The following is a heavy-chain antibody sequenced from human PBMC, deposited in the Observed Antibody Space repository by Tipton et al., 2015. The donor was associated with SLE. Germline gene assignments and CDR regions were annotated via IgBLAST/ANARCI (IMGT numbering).Heavy chain of an antibody. J-gene: IGHJ6*02. V-gene: IGHV3-30*18. CDR3: AKDLSYYDSSGFGVYYYYYGMDV. D-gene: IGHD3-22*01. CDR2: IWYDGSNK. Sequence: SLRLSYAASGFTFSSYGMHWVRQAPGKGLEWVAVIWYDGSNKYYADSVKGRFTISRDNSKNTLYLQMNSLRAEDTAVYYCAKDLSYYDSSGFGVYYYYYGMDVWGQGTTVSVSS. CDR1: GFTFSSYG.